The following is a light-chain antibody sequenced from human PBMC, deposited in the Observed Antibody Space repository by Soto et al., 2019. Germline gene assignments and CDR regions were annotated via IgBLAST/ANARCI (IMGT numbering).Light chain of an antibody. CDR1: SSNIGSNS. J-gene: IGLJ1*01. Sequence: SVLPQPPSASGTPGQRVTISCSGSSSNIGSNSVNWYQQLPGAAPKLLIYSNNQRPSGVPDRFSGSKSGTSASLAISGLQSEDEADYYCAAWDDSLNGREVFGTGTKVTVL. CDR2: SNN. V-gene: IGLV1-44*01. CDR3: AAWDDSLNGREV.